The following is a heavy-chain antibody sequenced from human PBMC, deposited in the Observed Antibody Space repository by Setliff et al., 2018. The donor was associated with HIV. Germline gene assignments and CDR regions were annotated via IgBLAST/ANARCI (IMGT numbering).Heavy chain of an antibody. CDR3: ARGLQYYDSGSYSEDY. CDR2: INHSGSG. V-gene: IGHV4-34*01. Sequence: PSEILSLTCALYGGSFSGYYWSWIRQPPGKGLEWIGEINHSGSGNYNPSLTSRVTISLDTSKNQFSLKLSSVTAADTAVYYCARGLQYYDSGSYSEDYWGQGTLVTV. CDR1: GGSFSGYY. J-gene: IGHJ4*02. D-gene: IGHD3-10*01.